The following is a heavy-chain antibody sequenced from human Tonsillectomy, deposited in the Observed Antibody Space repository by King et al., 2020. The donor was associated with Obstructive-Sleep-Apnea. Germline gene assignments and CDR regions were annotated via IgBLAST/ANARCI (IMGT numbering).Heavy chain of an antibody. CDR1: GFSFTKHW. CDR2: IYPGDSDT. J-gene: IGHJ3*02. V-gene: IGHV5-51*03. Sequence: LVESVRVSCTSSGFSFTKHWIAWVRQMPGKGLEWMGSIYPGDSDTRYRPTFQGPVTFSVDRSTNTAFLRWSFLRVSDTAIFYCARQQRNAAGTDYPDAGLDIWGQGTMVIVSS. D-gene: IGHD6-13*01. CDR3: ARQQRNAAGTDYPDAGLDI.